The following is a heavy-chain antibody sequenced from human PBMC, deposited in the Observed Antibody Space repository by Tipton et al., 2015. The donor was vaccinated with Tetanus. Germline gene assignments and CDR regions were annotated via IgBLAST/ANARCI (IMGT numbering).Heavy chain of an antibody. Sequence: TLSLTCAVSGGSISSGGYSWRWIRQPPGKGLECIGYIFRTGSTTYNPSLKSRVSISVDTSKNQFSLTLNSVTAADTGVYYCARGLDAYKCGNNWGQGTLVTVSS. CDR3: ARGLDAYKCGNN. D-gene: IGHD5-24*01. CDR2: IFRTGST. J-gene: IGHJ4*02. CDR1: GGSISSGGYS. V-gene: IGHV4-30-2*01.